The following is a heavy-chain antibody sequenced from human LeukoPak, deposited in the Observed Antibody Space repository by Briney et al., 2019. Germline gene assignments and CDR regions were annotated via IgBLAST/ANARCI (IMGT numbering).Heavy chain of an antibody. CDR2: IYTSGST. CDR3: ARNYDFWSGYLSYFDY. Sequence: SETLSLTCTVSGGSISSGSYYWRWLRQPAGKGLEWIGRIYTSGSTNYNPSLKSRVTISVDASKNQFSLKLSSVTAADTAVYYCARNYDFWSGYLSYFDYWGQGTLVTVSS. J-gene: IGHJ4*02. V-gene: IGHV4-61*02. D-gene: IGHD3-3*01. CDR1: GGSISSGSYY.